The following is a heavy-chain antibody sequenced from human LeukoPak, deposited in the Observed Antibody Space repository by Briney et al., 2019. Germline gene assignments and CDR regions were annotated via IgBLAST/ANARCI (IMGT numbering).Heavy chain of an antibody. J-gene: IGHJ4*02. Sequence: ASVRVSCKASGYTFTGYYMHWVRQAPGQGLEWMGSINPNSGATTYAQKFQGRFTMTRDTSISTAYMELSRLGSDDTAVYYCARAATIYYWGQGTLVTVSS. D-gene: IGHD2-15*01. V-gene: IGHV1-2*02. CDR1: GYTFTGYY. CDR3: ARAATIYY. CDR2: INPNSGAT.